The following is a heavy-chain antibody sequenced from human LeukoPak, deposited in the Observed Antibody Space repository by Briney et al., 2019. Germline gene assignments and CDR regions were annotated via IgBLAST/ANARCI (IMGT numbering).Heavy chain of an antibody. V-gene: IGHV4-61*02. CDR3: ARCQRHGPWDY. CDR1: GGSISSGSHY. J-gene: IGHJ4*02. D-gene: IGHD5-24*01. CDR2: IYSSGST. Sequence: PSETLSLTCTVSGGSISSGSHYWNWIRQAAGKGLEWIGRIYSSGSTNYNPSLKSRVTISVDTSKNQFSLKLSSVTAADTAVYYCARCQRHGPWDYWGQGTLVTVSP.